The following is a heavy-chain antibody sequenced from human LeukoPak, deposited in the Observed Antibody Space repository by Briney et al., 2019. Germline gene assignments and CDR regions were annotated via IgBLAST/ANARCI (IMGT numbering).Heavy chain of an antibody. V-gene: IGHV3-74*01. CDR2: IKTDGSST. CDR1: GFTFSSYW. D-gene: IGHD5/OR15-5a*01. J-gene: IGHJ3*02. Sequence: GGSLRLSCAASGFTFSSYWMHWVRQAPGKGLVWVSRIKTDGSSTDYADSVKGLFTISRDNAKNTMYLQMNSLRAEDTAVYYCARGVSGTGPDIWGLGTMVTVSS. CDR3: ARGVSGTGPDI.